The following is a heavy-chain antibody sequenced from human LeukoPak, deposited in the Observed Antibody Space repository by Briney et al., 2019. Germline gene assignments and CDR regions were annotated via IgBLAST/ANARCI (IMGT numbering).Heavy chain of an antibody. D-gene: IGHD3-3*01. CDR1: GGSFSGYY. J-gene: IGHJ3*02. Sequence: SETLSLTCAVYGGSFSGYYWSWIRQPPGKGLEWIGEINHSGSTNYNPSLKSRVTISVETSKNQFSLKLSSVTAADTAVYYCARGLYYDFWSGYSTAFDIWGQGTMVTVSS. CDR3: ARGLYYDFWSGYSTAFDI. CDR2: INHSGST. V-gene: IGHV4-34*01.